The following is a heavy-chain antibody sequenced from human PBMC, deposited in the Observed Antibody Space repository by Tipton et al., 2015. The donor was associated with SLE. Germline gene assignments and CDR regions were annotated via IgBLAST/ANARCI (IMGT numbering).Heavy chain of an antibody. V-gene: IGHV3-53*01. D-gene: IGHD5-12*01. Sequence: SLRLSCAVSGGFFVSSNYMSWVRQAPGKGLEWISVLFGDGRTFYADSVKGRFTISRDNSKNTLILQMDSLRVDGTAVYYCASLYRGWGQGTLVTVSS. CDR1: GGFFVSSNY. CDR3: ASLYRG. CDR2: LFGDGRT. J-gene: IGHJ4*02.